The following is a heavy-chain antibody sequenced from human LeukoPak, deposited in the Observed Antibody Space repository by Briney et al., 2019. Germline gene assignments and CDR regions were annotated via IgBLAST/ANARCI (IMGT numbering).Heavy chain of an antibody. Sequence: ASVKVSCKASGYTFTSYGISWVRQAPGQGLEWMGWVSAYNGNTNYAQRLQGRVTMSTDTSTSTAYMELRSLRSDDTAVYYCATGELRPLDYYMDVWGKGTTLTVSS. V-gene: IGHV1-18*01. CDR2: VSAYNGNT. D-gene: IGHD1-7*01. J-gene: IGHJ6*03. CDR1: GYTFTSYG. CDR3: ATGELRPLDYYMDV.